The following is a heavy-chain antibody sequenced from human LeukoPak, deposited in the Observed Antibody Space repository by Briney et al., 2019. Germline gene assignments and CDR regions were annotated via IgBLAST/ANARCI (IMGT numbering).Heavy chain of an antibody. Sequence: GGSLRLSCAASGFTFSNYWMSWVRQAPGKGLEWVANIKQDGSEKYYVDSVKGRFTISRDNAKNSLYLQMNSLRAEDTAIYYCAREDDWNYEDYWGQGTLVTVSS. CDR1: GFTFSNYW. J-gene: IGHJ4*02. CDR3: AREDDWNYEDY. D-gene: IGHD1-7*01. V-gene: IGHV3-7*01. CDR2: IKQDGSEK.